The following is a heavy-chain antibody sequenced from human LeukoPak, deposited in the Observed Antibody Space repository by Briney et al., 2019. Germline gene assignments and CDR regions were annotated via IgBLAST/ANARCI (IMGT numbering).Heavy chain of an antibody. CDR3: AREVAAALPDHY. Sequence: ASVKVSCKASGYTFSNFGISWVRQAPGQGLEWMAWISAYNGVTKYAQNLQGRVTMTTDTSTTTAYMELRSLRSDDTAVYYCAREVAAALPDHYWGQGTLVTVSS. J-gene: IGHJ4*02. V-gene: IGHV1-18*01. CDR2: ISAYNGVT. CDR1: GYTFSNFG. D-gene: IGHD2-15*01.